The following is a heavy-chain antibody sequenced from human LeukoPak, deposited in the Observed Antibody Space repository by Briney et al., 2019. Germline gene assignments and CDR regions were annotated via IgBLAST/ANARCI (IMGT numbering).Heavy chain of an antibody. J-gene: IGHJ4*02. CDR2: ISSSSSTI. D-gene: IGHD3-10*01. Sequence: GGSLRLSCAASGFTFSSHNMNWVRQAPGKGLEWVSYISSSSSTIYYADSVKGRFTISRDNAKNSLYLQMNSLRAEDAAIYYCAGYGSGSFWGQGTLVTVSS. V-gene: IGHV3-48*04. CDR1: GFTFSSHN. CDR3: AGYGSGSF.